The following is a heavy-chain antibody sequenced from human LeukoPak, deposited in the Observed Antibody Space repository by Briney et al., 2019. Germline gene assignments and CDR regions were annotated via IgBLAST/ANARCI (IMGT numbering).Heavy chain of an antibody. CDR2: IHYSGST. V-gene: IGHV4-59*01. CDR3: AREEHGVGDYAFDN. CDR1: GDTISTYC. Sequence: PSETLSLTCTVSGDTISTYCRNCIRQPPGKGLEWIGYIHYSGSTSSNPSLKSRVTISVDTSKHQLSLKLISVTTADTAVYYCAREEHGVGDYAFDNWGQGTMVTVSS. J-gene: IGHJ3*02. D-gene: IGHD2-21*01.